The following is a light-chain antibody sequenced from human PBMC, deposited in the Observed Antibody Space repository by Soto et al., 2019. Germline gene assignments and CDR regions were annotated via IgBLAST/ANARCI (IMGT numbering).Light chain of an antibody. Sequence: DIQMTQSPSSLSASVGDRVTITCQASQDISNYLNWYQQKTGKAPKLLIYDESNLETGVPSRFSGSGSGTDFTFTISSLQPEDIATYYCQQYDNLPPYTFGQGTKLEIK. V-gene: IGKV1-33*01. J-gene: IGKJ2*01. CDR1: QDISNY. CDR2: DES. CDR3: QQYDNLPPYT.